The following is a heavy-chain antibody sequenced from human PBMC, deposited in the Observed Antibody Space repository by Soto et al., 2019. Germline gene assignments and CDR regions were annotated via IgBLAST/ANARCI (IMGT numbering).Heavy chain of an antibody. CDR1: GGSISSGDYY. J-gene: IGHJ4*02. D-gene: IGHD3-9*01. CDR2: IYYSGNT. V-gene: IGHV4-30-4*01. Sequence: SETLSLTCTVSGGSISSGDYYWSWIRQPPGKGLEWIGYIYYSGNTDYNPSLKSRVTISVDTPKNQFSLKLSSVTAADTAVYYCARHPGYYDILTGYTTYYFDSWGQGILVTVPQ. CDR3: ARHPGYYDILTGYTTYYFDS.